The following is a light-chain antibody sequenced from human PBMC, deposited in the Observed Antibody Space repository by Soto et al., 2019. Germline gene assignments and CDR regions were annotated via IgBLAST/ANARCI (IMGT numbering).Light chain of an antibody. CDR3: QQYGRSAGLFT. V-gene: IGKV3-20*01. CDR1: QSVSNTY. CDR2: DAS. Sequence: EIVLTQSPGTLSLSPGERATLSCRASQSVSNTYLAWYQQKPGQAPRLLIYDASSRATGIPDRFSGSGSGTDFTLTLSRLEPEDFAVYYCQQYGRSAGLFTFGPGTKVDIK. J-gene: IGKJ3*01.